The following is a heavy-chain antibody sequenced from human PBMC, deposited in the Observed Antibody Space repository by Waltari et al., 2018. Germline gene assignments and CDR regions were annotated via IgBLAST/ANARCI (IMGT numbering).Heavy chain of an antibody. Sequence: QVQLQESGPGLVKPSETLSLTCTVSGYSISSGYYWGWIRQPPGKGLEWIGIIYHSGSTSYNPPLKSRVTISVDTPKNQFSLKLSSVTAADTAVYYCGSGSYRAWVDYWGQGTLVTVSS. J-gene: IGHJ4*02. CDR2: IYHSGST. D-gene: IGHD1-26*01. CDR3: GSGSYRAWVDY. V-gene: IGHV4-38-2*02. CDR1: GYSISSGYY.